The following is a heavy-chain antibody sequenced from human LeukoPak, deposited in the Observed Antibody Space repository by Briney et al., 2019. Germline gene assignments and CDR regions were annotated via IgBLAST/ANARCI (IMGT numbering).Heavy chain of an antibody. CDR3: AKGLHYYDSSGYYYSEYFQH. CDR2: ISWNSGSI. CDR1: GFTFDDYA. Sequence: GRSLRLSCAASGFTFDDYAMHWVRQAPGKGLEWVSDISWNSGSIGYADSVKGRFTISRDNAKNSLYLQMNSLRAEDMALYYCAKGLHYYDSSGYYYSEYFQHWGQGTLVTVSS. D-gene: IGHD3-22*01. J-gene: IGHJ1*01. V-gene: IGHV3-9*03.